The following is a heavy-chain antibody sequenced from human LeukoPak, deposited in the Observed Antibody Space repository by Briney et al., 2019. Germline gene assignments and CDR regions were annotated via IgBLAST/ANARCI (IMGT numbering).Heavy chain of an antibody. CDR3: ARDHPVGATTSFDP. Sequence: ASVKVSCKASGYTFTGYYMHWVRQAPGQGLEWMGWINPNSGGTNYAQKFQGRVTMTRDTSISTAYKELSRLRSDDTAVYYCARDHPVGATTSFDPWGQGTLVTVSS. CDR1: GYTFTGYY. J-gene: IGHJ5*02. V-gene: IGHV1-2*02. CDR2: INPNSGGT. D-gene: IGHD1-26*01.